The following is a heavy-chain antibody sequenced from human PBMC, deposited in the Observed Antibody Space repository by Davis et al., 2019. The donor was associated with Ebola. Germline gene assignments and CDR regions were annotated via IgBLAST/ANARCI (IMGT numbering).Heavy chain of an antibody. CDR1: GGSISSYY. J-gene: IGHJ4*02. D-gene: IGHD2-15*01. V-gene: IGHV4-59*01. Sequence: SETLSLTCTVSGGSISSYYWSWIRQPPGKGLEWIGYLYYSGNTNYNPSLKSRVTISVDTSKNQFSLKLSSVTAADTAVYYCARGLVVVAATYFDYWGQGTLVTVSS. CDR3: ARGLVVVAATYFDY. CDR2: LYYSGNT.